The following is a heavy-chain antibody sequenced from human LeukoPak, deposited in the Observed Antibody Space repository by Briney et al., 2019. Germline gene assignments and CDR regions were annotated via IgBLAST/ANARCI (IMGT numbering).Heavy chain of an antibody. J-gene: IGHJ4*02. Sequence: SETLSLTCAVYGGSFSGYYWSWIRRPPGKGLEWIGEINHSGSTNYNPSLKSRVTISVDTSKNQFSLKLSSVTAADTAVYYCARTYYYDSSGYYYNYWGQGTLVTVSS. V-gene: IGHV4-34*01. CDR1: GGSFSGYY. CDR2: INHSGST. CDR3: ARTYYYDSSGYYYNY. D-gene: IGHD3-22*01.